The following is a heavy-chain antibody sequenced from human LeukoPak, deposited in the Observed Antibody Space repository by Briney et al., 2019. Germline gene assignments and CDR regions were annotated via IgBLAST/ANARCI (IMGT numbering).Heavy chain of an antibody. V-gene: IGHV3-7*01. Sequence: PGGSLRLSCAASGFTFSSYSMNWVRQAPGKGLEWVANIKQDGSEKYYVDSVKGRFTISRDNAKNSLYLQMNSLRAEDTAVYYCAREAMGFRGYYYDSSGFLDYWGQGTLVTVSS. CDR3: AREAMGFRGYYYDSSGFLDY. J-gene: IGHJ4*02. CDR1: GFTFSSYS. CDR2: IKQDGSEK. D-gene: IGHD3-22*01.